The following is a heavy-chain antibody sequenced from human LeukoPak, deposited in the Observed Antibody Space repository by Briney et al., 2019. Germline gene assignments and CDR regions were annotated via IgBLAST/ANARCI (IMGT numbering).Heavy chain of an antibody. CDR1: GYTFTSYY. Sequence: ASVKVSCEASGYTFTSYYMHWVRQAPGQGLEWMGWINPNSGGTNYAQKFQGRVTMTRDTSISTAYMELSRLRSDDTAVYYCARDKWDDSSGYYYEDAFDIWGQGTMVTVSS. D-gene: IGHD3-22*01. CDR3: ARDKWDDSSGYYYEDAFDI. J-gene: IGHJ3*02. V-gene: IGHV1-2*02. CDR2: INPNSGGT.